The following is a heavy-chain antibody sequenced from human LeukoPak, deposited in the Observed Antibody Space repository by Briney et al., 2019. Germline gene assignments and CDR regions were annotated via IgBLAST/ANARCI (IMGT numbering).Heavy chain of an antibody. CDR1: GGSFSGYY. D-gene: IGHD6-6*01. J-gene: IGHJ3*02. CDR3: ARGARPRGAFDI. V-gene: IGHV4-34*01. CDR2: INHSGST. Sequence: PSETLSLTCAVYGGSFSGYYWSWIRQPPGKGVEWIGEINHSGSTNYNPPLKSRVTISVDTSRNQSSLKLSSVTAADTAVYYCARGARPRGAFDIWGQGTMVTVSS.